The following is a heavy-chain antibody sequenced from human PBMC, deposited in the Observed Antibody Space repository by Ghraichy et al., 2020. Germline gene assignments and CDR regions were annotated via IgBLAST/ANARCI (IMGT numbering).Heavy chain of an antibody. V-gene: IGHV3-43*02. CDR3: AKEGPASAFDI. CDR1: GFTFDDYA. CDR2: INGDDGST. Sequence: LNISCAASGFTFDDYAMHWVRQVPGKGLEWVSVINGDDGSTYYADSVKGRFTISRDNSKNSLYLQMNSLRTDDTALYYCAKEGPASAFDIWGQGTMVTVSS. J-gene: IGHJ3*02.